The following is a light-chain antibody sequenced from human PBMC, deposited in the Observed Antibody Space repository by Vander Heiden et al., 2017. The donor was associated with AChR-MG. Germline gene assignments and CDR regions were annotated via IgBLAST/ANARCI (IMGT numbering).Light chain of an antibody. CDR1: QSMNSW. V-gene: IGKV1-5*03. Sequence: DIQMTQSPSTLSEPVGVRVTITCWASQSMNSWLVWYQQKPGKAPKLLIYKASSLESWVPSRVSGSRSGTEFTLNISSLQPDDFATDYCQQYNSPWTFGQGTKVEIK. J-gene: IGKJ1*01. CDR2: KAS. CDR3: QQYNSPWT.